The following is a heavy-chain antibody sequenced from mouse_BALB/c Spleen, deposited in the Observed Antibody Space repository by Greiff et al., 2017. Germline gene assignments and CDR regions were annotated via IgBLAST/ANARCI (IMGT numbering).Heavy chain of an antibody. CDR1: GFTFSSYA. J-gene: IGHJ3*01. D-gene: IGHD2-4*01. Sequence: EVQRVESGGGLVKPGGSLKLSCAASGFTFSSYAMSWVRQTPEKRLEWVASISSGGSTYYPDSVKGRFTISRDNARNILYLQMSSLRSEDTAMYYCARGRMISWLAYWGQGTLVTVSA. CDR3: ARGRMISWLAY. CDR2: ISSGGST. V-gene: IGHV5-6-5*01.